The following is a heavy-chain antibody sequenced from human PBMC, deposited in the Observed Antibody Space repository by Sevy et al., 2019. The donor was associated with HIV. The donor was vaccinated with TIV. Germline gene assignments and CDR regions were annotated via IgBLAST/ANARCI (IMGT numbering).Heavy chain of an antibody. V-gene: IGHV3-7*01. Sequence: GGSLRLSCAASGFTFSVYWMNWARQAPGKGLEWVANIKGDGSDKNYVDSVEGRFTISRDNGKNLLYLQMNSLRVEDTAVYYCAHETIGRFDSWGQGTLVTVSS. CDR3: AHETIGRFDS. CDR1: GFTFSVYW. D-gene: IGHD3-16*01. CDR2: IKGDGSDK. J-gene: IGHJ4*02.